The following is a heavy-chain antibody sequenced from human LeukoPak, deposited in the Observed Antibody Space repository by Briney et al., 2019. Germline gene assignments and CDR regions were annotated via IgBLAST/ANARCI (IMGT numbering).Heavy chain of an antibody. V-gene: IGHV1-46*01. CDR3: ASGNYYGSGSYHTPLDY. CDR1: AYAFTCYY. CDR2: VNPSGGST. Sequence: ASVNVSCTASAYAFTCYYMHWVRHAPAQGMEWMGIVNPSGGSTSYAQKFKGRVTMTSDTSTSTVYMELSSLRSEDTAVYYCASGNYYGSGSYHTPLDYWGQGTLVTVSS. J-gene: IGHJ4*02. D-gene: IGHD3-10*01.